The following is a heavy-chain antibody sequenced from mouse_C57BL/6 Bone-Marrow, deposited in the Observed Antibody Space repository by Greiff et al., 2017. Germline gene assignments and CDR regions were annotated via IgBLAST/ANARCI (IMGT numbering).Heavy chain of an antibody. CDR1: GFNIKDDY. CDR2: IDPENGDT. CDR3: PYGVDY. V-gene: IGHV14-4*01. D-gene: IGHD1-1*02. J-gene: IGHJ2*01. Sequence: VHVKQSGAELVRPGASVKLSCTASGFNIKDDYMHWVKQRPEQGLEWIGWIDPENGDTEYASKFQGKATITADTSSNTAYLQLSSLTSEDTAVYYCPYGVDYWGQGTTLTVTS.